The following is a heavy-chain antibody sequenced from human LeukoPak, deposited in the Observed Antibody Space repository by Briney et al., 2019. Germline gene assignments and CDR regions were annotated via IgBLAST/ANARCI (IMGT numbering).Heavy chain of an antibody. D-gene: IGHD3-22*01. V-gene: IGHV4-30-4*08. CDR1: GGSISSGDYY. CDR2: IYYSGST. Sequence: SETLSLTCTVSGGSISSGDYYWSWIRQPPGKGLEWIGYIYYSGSTYYNPSLKSRATISVDTSKNQFSLKLSSVTAADTAVYYCARDPYYYDSSGGGWGQGTLVTVSS. J-gene: IGHJ4*02. CDR3: ARDPYYYDSSGGG.